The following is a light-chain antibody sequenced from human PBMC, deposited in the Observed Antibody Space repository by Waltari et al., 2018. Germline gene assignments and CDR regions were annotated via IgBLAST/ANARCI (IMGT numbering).Light chain of an antibody. J-gene: IGKJ2*03. Sequence: DIQMTQSPSSLSASVGDTVTITCRASQGISSYLAWYQQKPGKVPKPLIYYASKLESGVPSRFSGSGSGTEFTLTISSLQPEDFATYYCQQYNSAPYSFGQGTKVEIK. CDR1: QGISSY. CDR2: YAS. CDR3: QQYNSAPYS. V-gene: IGKV1-16*01.